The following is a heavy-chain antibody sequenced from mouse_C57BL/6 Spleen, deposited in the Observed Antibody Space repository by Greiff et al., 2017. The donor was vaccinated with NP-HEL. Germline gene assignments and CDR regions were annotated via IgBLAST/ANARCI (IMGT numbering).Heavy chain of an antibody. CDR1: GYTFTSYG. Sequence: VQLQQSGAELARPGASVKLSCKASGYTFTSYGISWVKQRTGQGLEWIGEIYPRSGNTYYIEKFKGKATLTEDKSSSTAYMELRSLTSEDSAVYFCARGDYGNSFAYWGQGTLVTVSA. CDR2: IYPRSGNT. D-gene: IGHD2-1*01. V-gene: IGHV1-81*01. J-gene: IGHJ3*01. CDR3: ARGDYGNSFAY.